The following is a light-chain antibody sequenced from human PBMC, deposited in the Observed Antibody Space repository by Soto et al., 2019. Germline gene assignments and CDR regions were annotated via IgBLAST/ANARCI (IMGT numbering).Light chain of an antibody. J-gene: IGLJ1*01. Sequence: QSVLTQPPSVSGAPGQRVTISCTGSSSNIGAGYDVHWYQQRPGTAPKLLIYGNKNRPSGVPDRFSGSKSGTSASLAITGLQAEDEADYSCQSYDSSLSVSYVFGTGTKVTGL. CDR1: SSNIGAGYD. V-gene: IGLV1-40*01. CDR3: QSYDSSLSVSYV. CDR2: GNK.